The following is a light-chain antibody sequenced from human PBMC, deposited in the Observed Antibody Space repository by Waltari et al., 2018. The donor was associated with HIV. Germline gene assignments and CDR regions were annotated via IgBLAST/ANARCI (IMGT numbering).Light chain of an antibody. V-gene: IGLV2-14*01. J-gene: IGLJ2*01. CDR2: EVS. Sequence: QSALTQPASVSGSPGQSITISCTGTSRAVGGDNYVSWYQQHPGKAPKLMIYEVSNRPSGVSNRFSGSKSGNTASLTISGLQAEDEADYYCSSYTSSSTRVFGGGTKLTVL. CDR3: SSYTSSSTRV. CDR1: SRAVGGDNY.